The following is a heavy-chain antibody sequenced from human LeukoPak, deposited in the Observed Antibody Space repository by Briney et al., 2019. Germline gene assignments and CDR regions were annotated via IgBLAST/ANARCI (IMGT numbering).Heavy chain of an antibody. Sequence: ASVKVSCKASGYTFTSYGISWVRQAPGQGLEWMGWISAYNGNTNYAQKLQGRVTMTTDTSTSTAYMELRSLRSDDTAVYYCARVAAIVVVPAANSYGMDVWGQGPRSPSP. CDR2: ISAYNGNT. CDR1: GYTFTSYG. J-gene: IGHJ6*02. CDR3: ARVAAIVVVPAANSYGMDV. D-gene: IGHD2-2*01. V-gene: IGHV1-18*01.